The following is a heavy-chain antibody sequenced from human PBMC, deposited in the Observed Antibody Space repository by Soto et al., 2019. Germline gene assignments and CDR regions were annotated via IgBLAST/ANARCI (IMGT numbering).Heavy chain of an antibody. CDR1: GFTFSSYS. J-gene: IGHJ4*02. CDR2: ISSSSSTI. D-gene: IGHD3-10*01. V-gene: IGHV3-48*02. CDR3: ARESVSPVWFGELFDY. Sequence: EVQLVESGGGLVQPGGSLRLSCAASGFTFSSYSMNWVRQAPGKGLEWVSYISSSSSTIYYADSVKGRFTISRDNAKNSLYLQMNSLRDEDTGVYYCARESVSPVWFGELFDYWGQGTLVTVSS.